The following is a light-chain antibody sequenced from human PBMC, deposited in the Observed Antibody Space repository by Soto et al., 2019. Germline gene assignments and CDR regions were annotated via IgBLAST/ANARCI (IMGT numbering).Light chain of an antibody. Sequence: QSVLTQPSSASGSPGQSVTISCTGTSSDVGGYNYVSWYQQHPGKAPRLVIYEVTKRPSGVPDRFSGSKSGNTASLTVSGLQADDEADYYCSSFSGFSTVFGTGTKLTVL. CDR3: SSFSGFSTV. CDR1: SSDVGGYNY. J-gene: IGLJ1*01. CDR2: EVT. V-gene: IGLV2-8*01.